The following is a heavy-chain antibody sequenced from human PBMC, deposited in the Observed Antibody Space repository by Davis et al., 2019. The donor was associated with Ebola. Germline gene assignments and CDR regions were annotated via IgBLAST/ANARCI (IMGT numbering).Heavy chain of an antibody. CDR1: GFTFSTYG. CDR3: AKEMVVGAATPYHMDV. J-gene: IGHJ6*03. V-gene: IGHV3-30*02. Sequence: GESLKISCAASGFTFSTYGMHWVRQAPGKGLEWVSFIRYDGSNKYYGDSVKGRFTISRDNSKNTLFLQMNSLRSDDTAAYYCAKEMVVGAATPYHMDVWGKGTMVTVSS. CDR2: IRYDGSNK. D-gene: IGHD2-15*01.